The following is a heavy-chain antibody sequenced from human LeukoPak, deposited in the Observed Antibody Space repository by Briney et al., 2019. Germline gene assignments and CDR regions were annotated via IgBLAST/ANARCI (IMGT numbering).Heavy chain of an antibody. V-gene: IGHV1-8*01. D-gene: IGHD3-10*01. CDR1: GYTFTSYD. J-gene: IGHJ4*02. CDR3: ARGAPRPNLRLTFGELWVY. CDR2: MNPNSGNT. Sequence: VASVKVSCKASGYTFTSYDINWVRQATGQGLEWMGWMNPNSGNTGYAQKFQGRVTMTRNTSISTAYMELSSLRSEDTAVYYCARGAPRPNLRLTFGELWVYWGQGTLVTVSS.